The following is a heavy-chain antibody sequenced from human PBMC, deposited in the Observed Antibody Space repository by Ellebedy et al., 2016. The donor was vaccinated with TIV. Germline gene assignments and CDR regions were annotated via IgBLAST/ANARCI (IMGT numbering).Heavy chain of an antibody. J-gene: IGHJ4*02. CDR2: IYYSGST. Sequence: MPSETLSLTCTVSGGSISSSTYYWGWLRQPPGMGLEWIGSIYYSGSTYYNPSLKSRVTISVDTSRNQFSLKLSSVTAADTALYYCASRNSYGSGSYSWGQGTLVTVSS. CDR1: GGSISSSTYY. CDR3: ASRNSYGSGSYS. D-gene: IGHD3-10*01. V-gene: IGHV4-39*01.